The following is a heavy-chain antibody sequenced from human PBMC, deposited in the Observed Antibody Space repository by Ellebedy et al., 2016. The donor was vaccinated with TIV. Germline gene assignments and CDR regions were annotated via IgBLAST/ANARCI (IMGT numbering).Heavy chain of an antibody. D-gene: IGHD2-15*01. V-gene: IGHV3-7*03. Sequence: GGSLRLSCSASGFTLTNYAMHWVRQAPGKGLEWVAKIKQDGSEKWYVDSVKGRFTFSRDNAKNSLHLQMNSLRAEDTAVYYCAKDASRSGGSCYLYWGQGTLVTVSS. J-gene: IGHJ4*02. CDR3: AKDASRSGGSCYLY. CDR1: GFTLTNYA. CDR2: IKQDGSEK.